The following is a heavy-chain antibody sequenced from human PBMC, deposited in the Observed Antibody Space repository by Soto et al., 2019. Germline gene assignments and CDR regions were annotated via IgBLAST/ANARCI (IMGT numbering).Heavy chain of an antibody. CDR1: GFTFDDYA. Sequence: DVQLVESGGGLVQPGRSLRLSCAASGFTFDDYAMYWVRQAPGKGLEWVSGISWNSGSIGYADSVKGRFTISRDNAKNSLYMQMNSLRAEDTALYFCARGLQLGELSFNYWGQGTLVTVSS. D-gene: IGHD3-16*02. CDR3: ARGLQLGELSFNY. CDR2: ISWNSGSI. V-gene: IGHV3-9*01. J-gene: IGHJ4*02.